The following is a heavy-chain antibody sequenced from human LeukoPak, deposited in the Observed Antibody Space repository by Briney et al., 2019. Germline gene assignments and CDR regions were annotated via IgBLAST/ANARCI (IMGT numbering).Heavy chain of an antibody. Sequence: GGSLRLSCAASGFTFSSYAMSWVRQAPGKGLEWVSAISGSGGSTYYADSVKGRFTISRDNSKNTLYLQMNSLRAEDTAVYYCAKDIAARRHPPTWFDPWGQGTLVTVSS. J-gene: IGHJ5*02. CDR2: ISGSGGST. CDR1: GFTFSSYA. D-gene: IGHD6-6*01. V-gene: IGHV3-23*01. CDR3: AKDIAARRHPPTWFDP.